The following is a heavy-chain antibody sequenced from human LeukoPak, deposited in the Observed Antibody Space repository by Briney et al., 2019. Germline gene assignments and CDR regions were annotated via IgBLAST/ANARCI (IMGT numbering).Heavy chain of an antibody. D-gene: IGHD6-13*01. V-gene: IGHV3-21*01. CDR3: ARGRSRIAAAFWFDP. CDR2: ISSSSSYI. J-gene: IGHJ5*02. CDR1: GFTFSSYS. Sequence: GSLRLSCAASGFTFSSYSMNWVRQAPGKGLEWVSSISSSSSYIYYADSVKGRFTISRDNAKNSLYLQMNSLRAEDTAVYYCARGRSRIAAAFWFDPWGQGTLVTVSS.